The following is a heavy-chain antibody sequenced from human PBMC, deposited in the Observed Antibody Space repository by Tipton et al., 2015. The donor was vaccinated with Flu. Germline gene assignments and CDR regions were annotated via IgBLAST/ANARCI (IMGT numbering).Heavy chain of an antibody. D-gene: IGHD2-2*01. CDR2: IYTSGST. CDR3: ARDAQEHCSSSSSCSEFDY. J-gene: IGHJ4*02. CDR1: GGSISSNSYY. Sequence: LRLSCIVSGGSISSNSYYWGWIRQPAGKGLEWIGRIYTSGSTSYNPSLKSRVTMSVDTSKNQFSLKLSSVTAADTAVYYCARDAQEHCSSSSSCSEFDYWGQGTLVTVFS. V-gene: IGHV4-61*02.